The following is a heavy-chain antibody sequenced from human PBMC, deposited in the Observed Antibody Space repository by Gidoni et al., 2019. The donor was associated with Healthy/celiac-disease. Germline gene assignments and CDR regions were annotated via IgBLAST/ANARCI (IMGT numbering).Heavy chain of an antibody. Sequence: QLQLQESGPGLVKPSETLSLTCTVSGGSIRSSSYYWGWIRQPPGKGLEWIGSIYYSGSTYYNPSLKSRVTISVDTSKNQFSLKLSSVTAADTAVYYCARHNLDDFWSGYLEYFQHWGQGTLVTVSS. CDR2: IYYSGST. J-gene: IGHJ1*01. CDR1: GGSIRSSSYY. D-gene: IGHD3-3*01. V-gene: IGHV4-39*01. CDR3: ARHNLDDFWSGYLEYFQH.